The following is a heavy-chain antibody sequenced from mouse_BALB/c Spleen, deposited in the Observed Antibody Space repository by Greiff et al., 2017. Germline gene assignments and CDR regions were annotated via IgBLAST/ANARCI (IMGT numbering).Heavy chain of an antibody. V-gene: IGHV1-5*01. Sequence: VQLQQSGAELVRPGASVKLSCKASGYSFTSYWMHWVKQRPGKGLEWIGAIYPGNSDTSYNQKFKGKAKLTAVTSASTAYMELSSLTNEDSAVYYCTQPNLYGNYVGFDYWGQGTTLTVSS. CDR2: IYPGNSDT. J-gene: IGHJ2*01. CDR1: GYSFTSYW. CDR3: TQPNLYGNYVGFDY. D-gene: IGHD2-1*01.